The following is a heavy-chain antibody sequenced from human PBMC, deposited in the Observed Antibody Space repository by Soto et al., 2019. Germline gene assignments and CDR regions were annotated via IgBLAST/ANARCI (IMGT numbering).Heavy chain of an antibody. V-gene: IGHV3-30-3*01. D-gene: IGHD4-4*01. CDR3: ARPLWRDDYNWGYFDL. J-gene: IGHJ2*01. Sequence: QVQLVESGGGVVQPGRSLRLSCEASGFTFSSYAMHWVRQAPGKGLEWVTVISYDGSNKYYTDSVKARFTISRDNSKNTLYLQINSLRPEDTAVYYCARPLWRDDYNWGYFDLWGRGTLVTVSS. CDR2: ISYDGSNK. CDR1: GFTFSSYA.